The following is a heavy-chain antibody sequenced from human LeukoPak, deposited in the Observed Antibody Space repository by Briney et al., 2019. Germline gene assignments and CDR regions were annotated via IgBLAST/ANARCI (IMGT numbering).Heavy chain of an antibody. CDR1: GGSISSYY. J-gene: IGHJ4*02. D-gene: IGHD3-16*01. CDR2: IYTSGST. V-gene: IGHV4-4*07. CDR3: ARDQPWGRLPDY. Sequence: SETLSLTCTVSGGSISSYYWSWIRQPAGKGVEWIGRIYTSGSTNYNPSLTSRVTMSVDTSKNQFSLKLSSVTAADTAVYYCARDQPWGRLPDYWGQGTLVTVSS.